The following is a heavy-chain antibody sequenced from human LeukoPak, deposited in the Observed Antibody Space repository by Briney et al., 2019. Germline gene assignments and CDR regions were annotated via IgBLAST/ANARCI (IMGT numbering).Heavy chain of an antibody. CDR3: AIKRIRGNPFDY. CDR1: AYTFTDHY. CDR2: FHPSSGGA. D-gene: IGHD2/OR15-2a*01. J-gene: IGHJ4*02. V-gene: IGHV1-2*02. Sequence: ASVKVSCKAPAYTFTDHYVHWVRQAPGQGLEWMGWFHPSSGGAGCAQRFQGRVTMTRDTSISTAYMQLTSLTSDDTAVYYCAIKRIRGNPFDYWGQGTLVTVS.